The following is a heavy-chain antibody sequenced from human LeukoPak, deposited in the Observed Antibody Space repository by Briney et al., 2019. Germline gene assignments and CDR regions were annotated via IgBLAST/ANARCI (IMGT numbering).Heavy chain of an antibody. Sequence: GGSLRLSCAASDFTVSNNYMTWVRQAPGKGLEWVSVIYSGGSTYYADSVKGRFTISRDNSKNTLYLQMNSLRAEDTAVYYCVRSNIVVVPAAIDPPSPVDYWGQGTLVTVSS. D-gene: IGHD2-2*01. CDR1: DFTVSNNY. CDR2: IYSGGST. CDR3: VRSNIVVVPAAIDPPSPVDY. V-gene: IGHV3-53*01. J-gene: IGHJ4*02.